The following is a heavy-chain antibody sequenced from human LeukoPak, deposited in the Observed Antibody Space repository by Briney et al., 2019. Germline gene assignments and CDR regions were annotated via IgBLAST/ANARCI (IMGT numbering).Heavy chain of an antibody. CDR1: GFTFSSYN. Sequence: GGSLRLPCGASGFTFSSYNLNWVRQAPGKGLEWVSSISSSSNYIYYADSLKGRFTISRDNAKNSLYLQMNSLRAEDTAVYYCARGRNAFDIWGQGTMVTVSS. J-gene: IGHJ3*02. CDR2: ISSSSNYI. CDR3: ARGRNAFDI. V-gene: IGHV3-21*01.